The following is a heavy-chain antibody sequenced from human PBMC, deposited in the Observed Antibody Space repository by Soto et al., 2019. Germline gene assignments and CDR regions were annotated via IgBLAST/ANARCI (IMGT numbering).Heavy chain of an antibody. Sequence: SETLSLTCTVSGGSISGYYWKWIRQPTGKGLEWIGYIYYSGSTNYNPSLKSRVTMSVDTSKNQFSLKLSSVTAADTAVYYCARETPGAGHLDYWGQGALVTVSS. J-gene: IGHJ4*02. V-gene: IGHV4-59*01. CDR2: IYYSGST. D-gene: IGHD6-19*01. CDR3: ARETPGAGHLDY. CDR1: GGSISGYY.